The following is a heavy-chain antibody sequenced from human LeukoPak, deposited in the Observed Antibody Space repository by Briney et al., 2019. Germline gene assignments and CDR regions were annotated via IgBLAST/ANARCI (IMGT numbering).Heavy chain of an antibody. D-gene: IGHD2-2*01. V-gene: IGHV3-30*18. Sequence: GGSLRLSCAASGFTFSSYGMHWVRQAPGKGLEWEAVISYDGSNKYYADSVKGRFTISRDNSKNTLYLQMNSLRAEDTAVYYCAKPGGGIVVVPAALPGDFQHWGQGTLVTVSS. J-gene: IGHJ1*01. CDR2: ISYDGSNK. CDR3: AKPGGGIVVVPAALPGDFQH. CDR1: GFTFSSYG.